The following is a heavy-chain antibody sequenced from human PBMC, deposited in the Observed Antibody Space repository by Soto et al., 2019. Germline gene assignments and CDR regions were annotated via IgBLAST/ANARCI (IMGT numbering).Heavy chain of an antibody. CDR1: GFTFGDYY. Sequence: QVQLVVSGGGLVKPGGSLRLSCAASGFTFGDYYMTWIRQAPGKGLEWVSFIGNRGTGIYYADSVKGRFTIFRDNAKNSLYLQMNSLRAEDTAMYYCARDLRAVGMASRFDPWGQGTLVTVSS. J-gene: IGHJ5*02. CDR2: IGNRGTGI. V-gene: IGHV3-11*01. D-gene: IGHD6-13*01. CDR3: ARDLRAVGMASRFDP.